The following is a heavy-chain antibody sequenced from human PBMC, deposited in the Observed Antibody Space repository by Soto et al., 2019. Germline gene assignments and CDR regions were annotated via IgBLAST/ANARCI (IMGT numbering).Heavy chain of an antibody. CDR1: GFTFSNYA. J-gene: IGHJ4*02. V-gene: IGHV3-23*01. CDR2: ISNSFSDGNT. CDR3: AKVFSPEGGNYFDY. Sequence: TGGSLRLSCAASGFTFSNYAMNWVRQAPGKGLEWVSAISNSFSDGNTHYADSVKGRFTISRDNDKNTVFLEMNSLRAEDTAVYYCAKVFSPEGGNYFDYWGQGTLVTVSS.